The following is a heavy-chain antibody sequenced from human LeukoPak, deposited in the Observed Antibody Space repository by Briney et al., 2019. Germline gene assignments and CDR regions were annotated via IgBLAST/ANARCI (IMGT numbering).Heavy chain of an antibody. Sequence: SETLSLTCTVSGYSITSGYYWGWIRQPPGKGLEWIGSIYHSGSTFYNPSLKSRVTISVDPSKNQFSLKLSSVTAADTAVYYCARNPDAFDIWGQGTMVTVSS. CDR2: IYHSGST. V-gene: IGHV4-38-2*02. CDR1: GYSITSGYY. CDR3: ARNPDAFDI. J-gene: IGHJ3*02.